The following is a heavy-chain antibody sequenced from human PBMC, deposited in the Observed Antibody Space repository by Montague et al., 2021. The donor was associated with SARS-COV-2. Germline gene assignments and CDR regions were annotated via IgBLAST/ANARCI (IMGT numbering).Heavy chain of an antibody. V-gene: IGHV6-1*01. CDR2: TYYRSKWYN. CDR1: GDSVSSNIAT. CDR3: AIIPVGSKYYFDF. J-gene: IGHJ4*02. D-gene: IGHD2-2*01. Sequence: CAISGDSVSSNIATWNWIRQSPSSGLEWLGRTYYRSKWYNDYAESVKSRITIEPDTSKHQFSLHLNSVTPEDTAVYYRAIIPVGSKYYFDFWGQGTLVTVSS.